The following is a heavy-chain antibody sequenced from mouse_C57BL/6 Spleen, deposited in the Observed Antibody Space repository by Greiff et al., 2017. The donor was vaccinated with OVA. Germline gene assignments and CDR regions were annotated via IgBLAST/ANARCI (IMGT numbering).Heavy chain of an antibody. CDR2: IYPSDSET. Sequence: VQLQQPGAELVRPGSSVKLSCTASGSTFTSSWLAWVQPRPGQGLAWIGNIYPSDSETHYNQKFKDKATLTVDKSSSTAYMQLSSLTSEDSAVYYCARGDSSGYYYAMDYWGQGTSVTVSS. CDR3: ARGDSSGYYYAMDY. CDR1: GSTFTSSW. J-gene: IGHJ4*01. V-gene: IGHV1-61*01. D-gene: IGHD3-2*02.